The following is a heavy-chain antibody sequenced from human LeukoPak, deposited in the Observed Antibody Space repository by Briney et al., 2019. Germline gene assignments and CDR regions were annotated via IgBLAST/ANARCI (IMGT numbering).Heavy chain of an antibody. CDR2: ISSSRSTI. V-gene: IGHV3-11*01. D-gene: IGHD5-12*01. J-gene: IGHJ4*02. CDR1: GFTFSDYY. CDR3: ARAVATSTLDY. Sequence: PGESLRLSCAASGFTFSDYYMSWIRQAPGKGLEWVSYISSSRSTIYYADSVKGRFTISRDNAKNSLYLQMNSLRAEDTAVYYCARAVATSTLDYWGQGTLVTVSS.